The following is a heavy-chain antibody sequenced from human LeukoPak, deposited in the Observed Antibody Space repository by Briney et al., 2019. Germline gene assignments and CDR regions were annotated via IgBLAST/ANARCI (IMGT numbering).Heavy chain of an antibody. CDR2: IYSNGST. CDR1: GGSISSGSYY. V-gene: IGHV4-61*02. J-gene: IGHJ4*02. D-gene: IGHD6-13*01. CDR3: ARVTGYMTEDYFDY. Sequence: PSETLSLTCTVSGGSISSGSYYWNWIRQPAGKGLEWIGRIYSNGSTNYNPSLKSRVTISVDTSKNQFSLRLSSVTAADTAVYYCARVTGYMTEDYFDYWGQGTLITVSS.